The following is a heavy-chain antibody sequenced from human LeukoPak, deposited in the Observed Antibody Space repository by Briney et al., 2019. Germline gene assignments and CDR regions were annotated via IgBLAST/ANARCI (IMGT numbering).Heavy chain of an antibody. CDR1: GFTFSSYY. D-gene: IGHD2-15*01. CDR2: ISSSSSTI. CDR3: ARDRISDAFDI. J-gene: IGHJ3*02. Sequence: PGGSLRLSCAASGFTFSSYYMNWVRQAPGKGLEWVSYISSSSSTIYYADSVKGRFTISRDNAKNSLYLQMNSLRAEDTAVYYCARDRISDAFDIWGQGTMVTVSS. V-gene: IGHV3-48*01.